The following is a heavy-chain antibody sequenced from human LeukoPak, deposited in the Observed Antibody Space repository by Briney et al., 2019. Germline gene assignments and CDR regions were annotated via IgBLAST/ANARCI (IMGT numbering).Heavy chain of an antibody. Sequence: PSETLSLTCAGYGGSFSGYYWRWIRQSPGKGLEWIGEINHSGSINYNPSLKSRVTVSVDSSRNQFSLKLSSVTAADTAMYYCAFTTGNYYLDYWGQGTLVTVSS. CDR2: INHSGSI. J-gene: IGHJ4*02. CDR3: AFTTGNYYLDY. CDR1: GGSFSGYY. V-gene: IGHV4-34*01. D-gene: IGHD1-7*01.